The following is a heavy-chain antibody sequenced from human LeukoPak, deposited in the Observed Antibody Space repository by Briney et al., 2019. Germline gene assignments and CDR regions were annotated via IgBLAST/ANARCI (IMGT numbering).Heavy chain of an antibody. D-gene: IGHD3-22*01. CDR2: IYTSGST. V-gene: IGHV4-4*07. CDR1: GGSISSYY. Sequence: SETLSLTCTVCGGSISSYYWRWSRQPAGKGLEWIGRIYTSGSTNYNPSLKSRVTMSVDTSKNQFSLKLSTLPAADTAVYYCARDQITAVRSSGPQRYYYGMDVWGQGTTVTVSS. J-gene: IGHJ6*02. CDR3: ARDQITAVRSSGPQRYYYGMDV.